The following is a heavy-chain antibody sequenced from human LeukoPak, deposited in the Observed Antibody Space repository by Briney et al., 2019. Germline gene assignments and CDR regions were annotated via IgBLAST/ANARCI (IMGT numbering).Heavy chain of an antibody. CDR3: AKDPGYCSGGGCYYWYFDL. CDR1: GFTFSSYV. D-gene: IGHD2-15*01. CDR2: ISGSGGSI. Sequence: GGSLRLSCAASGFTFSSYVMSWVRQAPGKGLEWVSGISGSGGSIYYADSVKGRFTISRDNSKNTLYLQMNSLRAEDTAVYYCAKDPGYCSGGGCYYWYFDLWGRGTLVTVSS. J-gene: IGHJ2*01. V-gene: IGHV3-23*01.